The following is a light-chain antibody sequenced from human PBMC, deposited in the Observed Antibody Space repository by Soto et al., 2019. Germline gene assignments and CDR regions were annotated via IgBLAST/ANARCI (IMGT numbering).Light chain of an antibody. CDR1: QSISSW. CDR3: QQYDSSPLT. J-gene: IGKJ4*01. V-gene: IGKV1-5*03. CDR2: KAS. Sequence: DIQMTQSPSTLSASIGDRVTITCRASQSISSWLAWYQQKPGKAPKLVIYKASSLETGVPSRFSGSGSGTEFTLTISSLQPDDFATYFCQQYDSSPLTFGGGTKVEIK.